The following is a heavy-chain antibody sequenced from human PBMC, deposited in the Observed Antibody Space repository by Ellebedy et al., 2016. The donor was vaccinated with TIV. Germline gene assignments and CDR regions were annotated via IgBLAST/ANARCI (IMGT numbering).Heavy chain of an antibody. V-gene: IGHV3-7*03. CDR1: GFTFSSYW. Sequence: GESLKISCAASGFTFSSYWMSWVRQAPGKGLEWVANIKQDGTEKYYVDSVKGRFTISRDNAKNSLYLQMNSLRAEDTAVYYCARDKDFWSGYFCDYWGQGTLVTVSS. D-gene: IGHD3-3*01. CDR2: IKQDGTEK. CDR3: ARDKDFWSGYFCDY. J-gene: IGHJ4*02.